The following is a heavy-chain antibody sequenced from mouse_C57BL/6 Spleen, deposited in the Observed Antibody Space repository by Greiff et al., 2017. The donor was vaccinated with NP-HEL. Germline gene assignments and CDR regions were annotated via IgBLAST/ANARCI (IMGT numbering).Heavy chain of an antibody. CDR1: GYSFTDYN. CDR2: INPNYGTT. D-gene: IGHD1-2*01. Sequence: EVQLQQSGPELVKPGASVKISCKASGYSFTDYNMNWVKQSNGKSLEWIGVINPNYGTTSYNQKFKGKATLTVDKSSSTAYMQLNSLTSEDSAVYYGERSREYGGFAYWGQVTLVTVSA. J-gene: IGHJ3*01. V-gene: IGHV1-39*01. CDR3: ERSREYGGFAY.